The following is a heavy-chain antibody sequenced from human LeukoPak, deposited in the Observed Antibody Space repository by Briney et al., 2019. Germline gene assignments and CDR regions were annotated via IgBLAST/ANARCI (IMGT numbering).Heavy chain of an antibody. D-gene: IGHD3-10*01. CDR3: AKESTPYYYGSGSYLFDY. CDR2: ISGSGGST. CDR1: GFTFSSYG. V-gene: IGHV3-23*01. J-gene: IGHJ4*02. Sequence: GGSLRLSCAASGFTFSSYGMSWVRQAPGKGLEWVSAISGSGGSTYYADSVKGRFTISRDNSKKTLYLQMNSLRAEDTAVYYCAKESTPYYYGSGSYLFDYWGQGTLVTVSS.